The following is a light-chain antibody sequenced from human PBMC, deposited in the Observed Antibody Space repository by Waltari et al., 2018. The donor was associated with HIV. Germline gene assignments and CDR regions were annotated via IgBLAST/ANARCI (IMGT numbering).Light chain of an antibody. CDR1: QSLSKFY. CDR2: AAS. CDR3: QQRSNWPPRGGFT. Sequence: EIVLTQSPGTLSLSPGDRATLSCRASQSLSKFYLAWYQVKPGQAPRLLIYAASNRATGIPDRFSGSGSGTDFTLTISRLEPEDFAVYYCQQRSNWPPRGGFTFGPGTKVDIK. V-gene: IGKV3D-20*02. J-gene: IGKJ3*01.